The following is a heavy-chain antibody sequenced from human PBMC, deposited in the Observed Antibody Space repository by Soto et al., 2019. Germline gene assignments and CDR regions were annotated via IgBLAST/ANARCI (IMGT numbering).Heavy chain of an antibody. J-gene: IGHJ5*02. CDR2: IYYSGST. V-gene: IGHV4-59*08. Sequence: LGTLPPTWPVSGGSRSRYYWVWIRQPTGKGLEWIGYIYYSGSTNYNPSLKSRVTISVDTSKNQFSLKLSSVTAADTAVYYCARLDIVVVPADGWFDPWGQGTLVTVSS. CDR3: ARLDIVVVPADGWFDP. CDR1: GGSRSRYY. D-gene: IGHD2-2*01.